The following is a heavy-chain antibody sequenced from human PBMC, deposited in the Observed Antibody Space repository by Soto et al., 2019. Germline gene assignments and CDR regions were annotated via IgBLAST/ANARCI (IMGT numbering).Heavy chain of an antibody. CDR1: GFTFGGYT. CDR2: ISSNSSTI. CDR3: ASSRAIAVAGTTNWFDP. J-gene: IGHJ5*02. Sequence: GGSLRLSCAASGFTFGGYTMHWVRQAPGKGLEWVSYISSNSSTIYYADSVKGRFTISRDNAKNSLYLQMNSLRAEDTAVYYCASSRAIAVAGTTNWFDPWGQGTLVTVSS. D-gene: IGHD6-19*01. V-gene: IGHV3-48*01.